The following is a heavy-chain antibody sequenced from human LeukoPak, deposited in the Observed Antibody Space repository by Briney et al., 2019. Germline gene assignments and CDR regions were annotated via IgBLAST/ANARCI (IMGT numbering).Heavy chain of an antibody. V-gene: IGHV3-30*18. D-gene: IGHD1-26*01. CDR1: GFTFSTYG. CDR3: AKSQEGTTMDLFDY. J-gene: IGHJ4*02. CDR2: ISYDGHIK. Sequence: GGSLRLSCAASGFTFSTYGMHWVRQAPDKGLEWVALISYDGHIKYYADSVRGRLTISRDNSKNTLYLQMNSLRPEDTAVYYCAKSQEGTTMDLFDYWGQGTLVTVSS.